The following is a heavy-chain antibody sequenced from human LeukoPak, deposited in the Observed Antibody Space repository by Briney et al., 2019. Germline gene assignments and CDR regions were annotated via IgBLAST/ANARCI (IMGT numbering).Heavy chain of an antibody. CDR1: GGSISNYY. CDR2: IYYSGRT. J-gene: IGHJ4*02. V-gene: IGHV4-59*01. Sequence: SETLSLTCTVSGGSISNYYWSWIRQPPGKGLEWIGYIYYSGRTTYNPSLKSRVTISVDTSKNQFSLKLSSVTAADTAVYYCATAYYDSSGPYVYWGQGTLVTVSS. D-gene: IGHD3-22*01. CDR3: ATAYYDSSGPYVY.